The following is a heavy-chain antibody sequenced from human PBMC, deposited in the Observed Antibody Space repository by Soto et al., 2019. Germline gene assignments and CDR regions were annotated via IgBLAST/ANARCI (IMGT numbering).Heavy chain of an antibody. CDR3: ARDLTISSTDGPLDP. Sequence: SETLSLTCTVSGGSMSRYYWTWIRQPPGKGLEWIGNIHYTGSTNYNPSLKGRVTILLGTSTSQFSLKVSSVTAADTAVYYCARDLTISSTDGPLDPWGQGTLVTVSS. D-gene: IGHD1-1*01. V-gene: IGHV4-59*01. CDR1: GGSMSRYY. J-gene: IGHJ5*01. CDR2: IHYTGST.